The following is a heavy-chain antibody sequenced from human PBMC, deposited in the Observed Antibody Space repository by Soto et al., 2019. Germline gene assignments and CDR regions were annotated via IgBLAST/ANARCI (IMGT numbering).Heavy chain of an antibody. CDR1: GGTFSSYA. Sequence: SVKVSCKASGGTFSSYAISWVRQAPGQGLEWMGGIIPIFGTANYAQKFQGRVTITADKSTSTAYMELSSLRSEDTAVYYCARVRYNYDYVWGSYRFNWFDPWGQGTLVTVSS. V-gene: IGHV1-69*06. CDR2: IIPIFGTA. CDR3: ARVRYNYDYVWGSYRFNWFDP. J-gene: IGHJ5*02. D-gene: IGHD3-16*02.